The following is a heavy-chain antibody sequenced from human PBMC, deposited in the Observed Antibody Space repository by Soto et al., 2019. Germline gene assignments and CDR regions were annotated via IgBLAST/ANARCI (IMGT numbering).Heavy chain of an antibody. J-gene: IGHJ6*02. V-gene: IGHV4-59*01. CDR1: GDSISSYY. CDR3: ARRLRYGMDV. Sequence: QVQLQESGPGLVKPSETLSLTCTVSGDSISSYYWTWIRQPPGRGLEWIGHIYYSGSTNYNPSLKSRVTMSVVTSKNKFSLRLSSVTAADTAVYYCARRLRYGMDVWGQGTTVTVSS. CDR2: IYYSGST.